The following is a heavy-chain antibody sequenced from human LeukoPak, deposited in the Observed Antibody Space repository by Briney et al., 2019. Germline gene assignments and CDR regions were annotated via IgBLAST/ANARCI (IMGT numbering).Heavy chain of an antibody. J-gene: IGHJ4*02. CDR3: ARDRDYVWGSYRYWFDY. V-gene: IGHV3-30-3*01. CDR2: ISYDGNNK. CDR1: GFTFSSYA. D-gene: IGHD3-16*02. Sequence: PGGSLRLSCAASGFTFSSYAMHWVRQAPGKGLEWVAVISYDGNNKNYADSVKGRFTISRDNSKNTLYLQMNSLRAEDTAVCYCARDRDYVWGSYRYWFDYWGQGTLVTVSS.